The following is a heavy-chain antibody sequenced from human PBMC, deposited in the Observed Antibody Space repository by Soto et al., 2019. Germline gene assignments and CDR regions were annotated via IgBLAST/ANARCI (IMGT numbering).Heavy chain of an antibody. J-gene: IGHJ4*02. CDR1: GYTFTSYG. V-gene: IGHV1-18*01. CDR2: ISAYNGNT. CDR3: ARAYALGYCSGGSCKADY. D-gene: IGHD2-15*01. Sequence: QVQLVQSGAEVKKPGASVKVSCKASGYTFTSYGISWVRQAPGQGLEWMGWISAYNGNTNYAQKLQGRVTMTTDTSTSTAYMGLRSLRSDDTAVYYCARAYALGYCSGGSCKADYWGQGTLVTVSS.